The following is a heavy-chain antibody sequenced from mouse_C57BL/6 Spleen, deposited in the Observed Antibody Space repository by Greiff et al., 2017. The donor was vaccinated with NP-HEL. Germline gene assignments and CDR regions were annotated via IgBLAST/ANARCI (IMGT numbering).Heavy chain of an antibody. CDR1: GYTFTSYW. Sequence: QVQLKQPGAELVKPGASVKMSCKASGYTFTSYWITWVKQRPGQGLEWIGDIYPGSGSTNYNEKFKSKATLTVDTSSSTAYMQLSSLTSEDSAVYYCARRVLRFYYFDYWGQGTTLTVSS. J-gene: IGHJ2*01. CDR2: IYPGSGST. D-gene: IGHD1-1*01. V-gene: IGHV1-55*01. CDR3: ARRVLRFYYFDY.